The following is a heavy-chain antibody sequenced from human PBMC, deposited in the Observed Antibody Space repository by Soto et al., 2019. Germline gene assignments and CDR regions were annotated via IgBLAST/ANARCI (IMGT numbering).Heavy chain of an antibody. D-gene: IGHD3-22*01. V-gene: IGHV3-7*04. Sequence: GGSLRLSCAASGFTFSTYWMSWVRQAPGKGLEWVANIKPDGSEKWYVDSVKGRFTIFRDNAKNSLYLQMNSLRAEDTAVYYCARGDYYDTSGPFSDAFDIWGQGTMVTVSS. CDR3: ARGDYYDTSGPFSDAFDI. CDR1: GFTFSTYW. CDR2: IKPDGSEK. J-gene: IGHJ3*02.